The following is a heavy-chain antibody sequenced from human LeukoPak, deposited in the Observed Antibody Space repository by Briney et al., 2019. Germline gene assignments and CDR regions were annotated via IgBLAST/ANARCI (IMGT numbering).Heavy chain of an antibody. D-gene: IGHD1-26*01. CDR2: INHSGST. CDR1: GGSFSGYY. Sequence: SETLSLTCAVYGGSFSGYYGSWIRQPPGKGLEWIGEINHSGSTNYNPSLKSRVTISVDTSKNQFSLKLSSVTAADTAVYYCARVGYYYYYYGMDVWGQGTTVTVSS. CDR3: ARVGYYYYYYGMDV. J-gene: IGHJ6*02. V-gene: IGHV4-34*01.